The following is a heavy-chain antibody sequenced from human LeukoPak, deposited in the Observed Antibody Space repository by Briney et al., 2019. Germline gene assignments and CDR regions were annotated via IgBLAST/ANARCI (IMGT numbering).Heavy chain of an antibody. CDR3: ARDFGRWGFDY. CDR2: IRSKANSYAT. J-gene: IGHJ4*02. V-gene: IGHV3-73*01. Sequence: PGGSLRLSCAASGFTFSGSAMHWVRQASGKGLEWVGRIRSKANSYATAYAASVKGSFTISRDDSKNTLYLQMNSLRAEDTAVYYCARDFGRWGFDYWGQGTLVTVSS. CDR1: GFTFSGSA. D-gene: IGHD3-3*01.